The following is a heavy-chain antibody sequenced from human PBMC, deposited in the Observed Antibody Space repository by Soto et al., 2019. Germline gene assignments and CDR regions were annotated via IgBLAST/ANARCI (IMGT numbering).Heavy chain of an antibody. D-gene: IGHD3-10*01. CDR3: ASAVRLEWFGEYYFDY. J-gene: IGHJ4*02. Sequence: SVKVSCKASGGPFSSYAISWVRQAPGQGLEWMGGIIPIFGTANYAQKFQGRVTITADESTSTAYMELSSLRSEDTAVYDCASAVRLEWFGEYYFDYWGQGTLVTVSS. CDR1: GGPFSSYA. V-gene: IGHV1-69*13. CDR2: IIPIFGTA.